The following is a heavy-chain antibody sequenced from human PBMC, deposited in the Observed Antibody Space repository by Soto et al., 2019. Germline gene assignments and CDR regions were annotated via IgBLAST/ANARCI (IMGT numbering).Heavy chain of an antibody. J-gene: IGHJ4*02. CDR2: IFHTGST. CDR1: GGSIISSNW. CDR3: ARLHDLSGSYPHFDY. D-gene: IGHD1-26*01. V-gene: IGHV4-4*02. Sequence: QVQLQESGPGLVKPSGTLSLTCAVSGGSIISSNWWSWVRQPPGKGLEWIGEIFHTGSTNYCPPLQSRVTISVDKSKNHFSLTLTSVTAADTAVYYCARLHDLSGSYPHFDYWGQGSLVTVSS.